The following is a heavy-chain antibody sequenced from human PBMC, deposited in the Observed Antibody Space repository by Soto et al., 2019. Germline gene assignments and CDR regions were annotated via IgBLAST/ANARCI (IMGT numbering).Heavy chain of an antibody. Sequence: QVQLVQSGAEVKKPGSSVKVSCKASGGTFSSYAISWVRQAPGQGLEWMGGIIPIFGTANYAQQFQGRVTITADESTSTAYMDLSSLRSEDTSVYSCAVIQVTTVTTIPWYFDLWGRGTLVTVSS. CDR1: GGTFSSYA. J-gene: IGHJ2*01. D-gene: IGHD4-17*01. V-gene: IGHV1-69*12. CDR2: IIPIFGTA. CDR3: AVIQVTTVTTIPWYFDL.